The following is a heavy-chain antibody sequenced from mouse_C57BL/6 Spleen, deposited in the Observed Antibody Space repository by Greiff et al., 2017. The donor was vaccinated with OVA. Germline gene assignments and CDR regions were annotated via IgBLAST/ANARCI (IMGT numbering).Heavy chain of an antibody. V-gene: IGHV1-55*01. CDR2: IYPGSGST. D-gene: IGHD1-1*01. CDR1: GYTFTSYW. J-gene: IGHJ2*01. Sequence: VQLQQPGAELVKPGASVKMSCKASGYTFTSYWITWVKQRPGQGLEWIGDIYPGSGSTNYNEKFKSKATLTVDTSSSTAYMQLSSLTSEDSAVYYCARRKNNYGYFDYWGQGTTLTVSS. CDR3: ARRKNNYGYFDY.